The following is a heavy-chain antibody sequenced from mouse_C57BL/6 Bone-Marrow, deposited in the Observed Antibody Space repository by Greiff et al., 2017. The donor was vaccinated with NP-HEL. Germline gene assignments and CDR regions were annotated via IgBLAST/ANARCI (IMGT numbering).Heavy chain of an antibody. CDR3: ARPDGYPHYYAMDY. J-gene: IGHJ4*01. D-gene: IGHD2-3*01. CDR1: GFTFSDYG. V-gene: IGHV5-17*01. Sequence: EVKLMESGGGLVKPGGSLKLSCAASGFTFSDYGMHWVRQAPEKGLEWVAYISSGSSTIYYADTVKGRFTISRDNAKNTLFLQMTSLRSEDTAMYYCARPDGYPHYYAMDYWGQGTSVTVSS. CDR2: ISSGSSTI.